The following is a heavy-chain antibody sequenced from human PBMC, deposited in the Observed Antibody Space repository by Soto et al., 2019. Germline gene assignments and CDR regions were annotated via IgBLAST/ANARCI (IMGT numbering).Heavy chain of an antibody. CDR2: ISYDGSNK. Sequence: LRLSCAASGFIFIIYGMHWIRHSPGKWLEWVAVISYDGSNKNYADSVKGRFTISRDNSKNTLYLQMNSLRAEDTAVYYCAKDPPHRRSIAVRPRWFDPWGQGTLVTAPQ. CDR1: GFIFIIYG. D-gene: IGHD6-6*01. CDR3: AKDPPHRRSIAVRPRWFDP. V-gene: IGHV3-30*18. J-gene: IGHJ5*02.